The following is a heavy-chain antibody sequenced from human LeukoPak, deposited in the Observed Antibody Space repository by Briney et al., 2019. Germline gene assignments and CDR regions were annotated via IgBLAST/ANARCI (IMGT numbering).Heavy chain of an antibody. V-gene: IGHV3-7*04. D-gene: IGHD5-24*01. CDR3: TRVGYIDEGIDY. Sequence: PGGSLRLSCVAPGFPFSSCWMTWVRQAPGKGLEWVANIKQDGSKKSYVDSVKGRFIISRDNAKNSLYLQMNSLRAEDTAIYYCTRVGYIDEGIDYWGQGTLVTVSS. CDR2: IKQDGSKK. J-gene: IGHJ4*02. CDR1: GFPFSSCW.